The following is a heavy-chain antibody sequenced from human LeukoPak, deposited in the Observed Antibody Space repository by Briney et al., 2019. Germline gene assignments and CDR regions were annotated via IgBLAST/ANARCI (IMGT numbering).Heavy chain of an antibody. Sequence: ASVKVSCKASGYTFTSYDINWGRQATGQGLEWRGWMNPNSGNTGYAQKFQGRVTMTSNTSISTAYMELSSLRSEDTAVYYCARRWAIFGVPRKYYGMDVWGQGTTVTVSS. CDR2: MNPNSGNT. D-gene: IGHD3-3*01. CDR1: GYTFTSYD. CDR3: ARRWAIFGVPRKYYGMDV. J-gene: IGHJ6*02. V-gene: IGHV1-8*01.